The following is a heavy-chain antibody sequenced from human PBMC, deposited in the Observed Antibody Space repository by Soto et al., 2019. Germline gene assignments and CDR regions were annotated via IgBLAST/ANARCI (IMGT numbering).Heavy chain of an antibody. CDR3: ARDFSLSGYDFLGYFDY. D-gene: IGHD5-12*01. CDR1: GYTFTSYG. J-gene: IGHJ4*02. Sequence: GASVKVSCKASGYTFTSYGISWVRQAPGQGLEWMGWISAYNGNTNYAQKLQGRVTMTTDTSTSTAYMELRSLRSDDTAVYYCARDFSLSGYDFLGYFDYWGQGTLVTVSS. CDR2: ISAYNGNT. V-gene: IGHV1-18*01.